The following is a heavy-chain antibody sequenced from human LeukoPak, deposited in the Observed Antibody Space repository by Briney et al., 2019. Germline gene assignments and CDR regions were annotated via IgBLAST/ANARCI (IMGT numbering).Heavy chain of an antibody. CDR1: GGSISSGDYY. Sequence: PSQTLSLTCTVSGGSISSGDYYWRWLRQPRGRGLEWIGYIYYSGSTYYNPALKSRVTISVDTSKNQFSLKLSSVTAADTAVYYCAREDYDILTGYYMWNYWGQGILVTVSS. D-gene: IGHD3-9*01. CDR3: AREDYDILTGYYMWNY. V-gene: IGHV4-30-4*01. CDR2: IYYSGST. J-gene: IGHJ4*02.